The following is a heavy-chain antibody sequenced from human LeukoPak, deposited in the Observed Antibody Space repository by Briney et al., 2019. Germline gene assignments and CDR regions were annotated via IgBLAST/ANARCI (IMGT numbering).Heavy chain of an antibody. Sequence: TTGGSLGLSCAASGFTFSSYSMNWVRQAPGKGLEWVSSISSSSSYIHYADSVKGRFTISRDNAKNSLYLQMNSLRAEDTAVYYCAGDLEPYSSSWQNYFDYWGQGTLVTVSS. D-gene: IGHD6-13*01. CDR3: AGDLEPYSSSWQNYFDY. V-gene: IGHV3-21*01. CDR1: GFTFSSYS. CDR2: ISSSSSYI. J-gene: IGHJ4*02.